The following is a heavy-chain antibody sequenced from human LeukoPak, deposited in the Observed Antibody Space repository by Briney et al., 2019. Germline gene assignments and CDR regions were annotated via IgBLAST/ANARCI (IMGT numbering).Heavy chain of an antibody. J-gene: IGHJ6*03. CDR3: ATDGEDIVVVNYMDV. V-gene: IGHV4-39*07. D-gene: IGHD2-15*01. CDR2: IYYSGST. CDR1: GGSISSSSYY. Sequence: SETLSLTCTVSGGSISSSSYYWGWIRQPPGKGLEWIGSIYYSGSTYYNPSLKSRVTISVDTSKNQFSLKLSSVTAADTAVYYCATDGEDIVVVNYMDVWGKGTTVTVSS.